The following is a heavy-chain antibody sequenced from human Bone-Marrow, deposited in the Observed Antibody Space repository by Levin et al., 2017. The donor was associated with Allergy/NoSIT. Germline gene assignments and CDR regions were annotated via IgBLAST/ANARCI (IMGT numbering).Heavy chain of an antibody. Sequence: GGSLRLSCAASGFTFDDYAMHWVRRAPGKGLEWVSSLSWNRGRTAYADSVTGRFTISRDNATNFLYLQMDSLRAEDTAFYYCAKSPYSTSSLFDFWGQGTLVTVSS. V-gene: IGHV3-9*01. CDR3: AKSPYSTSSLFDF. CDR1: GFTFDDYA. CDR2: LSWNRGRT. J-gene: IGHJ4*02. D-gene: IGHD6-6*01.